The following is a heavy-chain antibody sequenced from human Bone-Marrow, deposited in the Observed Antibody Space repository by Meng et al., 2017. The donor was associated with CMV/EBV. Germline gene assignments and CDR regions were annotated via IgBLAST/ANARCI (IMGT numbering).Heavy chain of an antibody. D-gene: IGHD3-16*01. J-gene: IGHJ4*02. Sequence: QVQLQQGGAGLLKPSETLSLTCAVYGGSFSGYYWSWIRQPPGKGLEWIGEIKHSGDTNYNPSLKSRVTISRDMSKNQFSLNLKSVTAADTAVYFCARDEEGILGHWGQGTLVTVSS. CDR3: ARDEEGILGH. CDR2: IKHSGDT. CDR1: GGSFSGYY. V-gene: IGHV4-34*01.